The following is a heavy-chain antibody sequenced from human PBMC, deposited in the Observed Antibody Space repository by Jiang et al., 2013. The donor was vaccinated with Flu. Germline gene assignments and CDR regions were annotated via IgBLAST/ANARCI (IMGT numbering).Heavy chain of an antibody. CDR1: GGSFSGYY. J-gene: IGHJ4*02. Sequence: LLKPSETLSLTCAVYGGSFSGYYWTWIRQPPGKGLEWIGEINHSGSTNYNPSLKGRVIISIDTSKSQFSLKLNSVTAADTAVYYCARGRHRAYYGDYAAHSWDQGTLVTVSS. V-gene: IGHV4-34*01. D-gene: IGHD4-17*01. CDR3: ARGRHRAYYGDYAAHS. CDR2: INHSGST.